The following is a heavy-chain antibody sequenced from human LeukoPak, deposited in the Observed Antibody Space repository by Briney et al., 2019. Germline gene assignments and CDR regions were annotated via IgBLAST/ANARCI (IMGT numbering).Heavy chain of an antibody. CDR3: ASRGATIDY. Sequence: PSETLSLTCAVSGYSISSGYYWGWIRQPPGKGLEWIGSIYHSGSTYYNPSLKSRVTISVDTSKNQFSLKLSSVTAADTAVYSCASRGATIDYWGQGTLATVSS. J-gene: IGHJ4*02. V-gene: IGHV4-38-2*01. D-gene: IGHD1-26*01. CDR2: IYHSGST. CDR1: GYSISSGYY.